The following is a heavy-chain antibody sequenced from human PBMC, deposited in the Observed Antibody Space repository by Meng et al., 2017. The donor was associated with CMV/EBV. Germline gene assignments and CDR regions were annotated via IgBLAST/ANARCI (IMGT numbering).Heavy chain of an antibody. CDR3: VRRQQQLVRSYYYYGMDV. V-gene: IGHV3-48*03. Sequence: GESLKISCAASGFTFSSYEMNWVRQAPGKGLEWVSYISSSGSTIYYADSVKGRFTISRDNAKNSLYLQMNSLRAEDTAVYYCVRRQQQLVRSYYYYGMDVWGQGTTVTVSS. CDR1: GFTFSSYE. D-gene: IGHD6-13*01. CDR2: ISSSGSTI. J-gene: IGHJ6*02.